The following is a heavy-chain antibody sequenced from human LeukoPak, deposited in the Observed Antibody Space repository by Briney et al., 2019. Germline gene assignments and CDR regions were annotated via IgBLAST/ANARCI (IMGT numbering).Heavy chain of an antibody. V-gene: IGHV1-69*01. CDR2: IIPIFGTA. J-gene: IGHJ4*02. Sequence: SVKVSCKASGGTFSSYAISWVRQAPGQGLEWMGGIIPIFGTANYAQKFQGRATITADESTSTAYMELSSLRSEDTAVYYCAKDNRRHYTSGPNPDSLHWGQGALVTVSS. D-gene: IGHD6-19*01. CDR1: GGTFSSYA. CDR3: AKDNRRHYTSGPNPDSLH.